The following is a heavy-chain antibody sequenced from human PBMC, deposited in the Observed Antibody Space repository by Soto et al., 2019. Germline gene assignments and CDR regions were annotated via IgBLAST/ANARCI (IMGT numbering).Heavy chain of an antibody. Sequence: QVQLQESGPGLVKPSETLSLTCTVSDGSVSSGSYYWNWIRQPPGKGLEWTGFIYYSGSTHYNPSLASPVTISVDTWRNPFSLRVSSVTAADTAIYFCPRYRGDQRLAFDIWGRGKMVTVPS. CDR1: DGSVSSGSYY. D-gene: IGHD2-21*01. V-gene: IGHV4-61*01. CDR3: PRYRGDQRLAFDI. J-gene: IGHJ3*02. CDR2: IYYSGST.